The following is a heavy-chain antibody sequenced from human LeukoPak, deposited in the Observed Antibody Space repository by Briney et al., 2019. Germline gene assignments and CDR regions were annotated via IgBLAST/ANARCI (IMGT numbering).Heavy chain of an antibody. V-gene: IGHV4-39*02. CDR2: MYYMGNT. CDR3: ARTLGWASSRYRLDG. D-gene: IGHD3-16*02. J-gene: IGHJ4*02. CDR1: GGSISSSNYY. Sequence: SEPLSLPCPVPGGSISSSNYYWGWIRQPPGKGLEWIGSMYYMGNTDYNPSLKSRVTIPVETSKTHFSLKVNSVTAADTAVYYCARTLGWASSRYRLDGWGQGTLLTVSS.